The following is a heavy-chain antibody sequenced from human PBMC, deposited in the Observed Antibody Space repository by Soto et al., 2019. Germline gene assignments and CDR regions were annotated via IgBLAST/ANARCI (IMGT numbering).Heavy chain of an antibody. D-gene: IGHD3-10*01. V-gene: IGHV4-31*03. CDR1: GGSISSGGYY. CDR3: ARVRVYGSGKGYFDY. J-gene: IGHJ4*02. Sequence: QVQLQESGPGLVKPSQTLSLTGTVSGGSISSGGYYWSWIRQHPGKGLEWIGYIYYSGSTYYNPSLKSRVTISVDTSKNQFSLKLSSVTAADTAVYYCARVRVYGSGKGYFDYWGQGTLVTVSS. CDR2: IYYSGST.